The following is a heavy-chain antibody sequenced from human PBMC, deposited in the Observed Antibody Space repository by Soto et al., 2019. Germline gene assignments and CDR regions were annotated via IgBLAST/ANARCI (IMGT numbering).Heavy chain of an antibody. J-gene: IGHJ5*02. V-gene: IGHV1-69*13. CDR3: ARDYSSSWYQEYNWFDP. D-gene: IGHD6-13*01. Sequence: SVKVSCKASGGTFSSYAISWVRQAPGQGLEWMGGIIPIFGTANYAQKFQGRVTITADESTSTAYMELSSPRSEDTAVYYCARDYSSSWYQEYNWFDPWGQGTLVTVSS. CDR1: GGTFSSYA. CDR2: IIPIFGTA.